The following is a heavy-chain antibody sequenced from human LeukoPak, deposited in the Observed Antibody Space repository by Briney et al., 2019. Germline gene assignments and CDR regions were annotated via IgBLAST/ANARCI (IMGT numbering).Heavy chain of an antibody. Sequence: ALVKVSCKASGYTFTGYYMHWVRQAPGQGLEWMGWTNPNSGGTNYAQKFQGRVTMTRDTSISTAYMELSRLRSDDTAVYYCAVMVRGVIPFDYWGQGTLVTVSS. CDR3: AVMVRGVIPFDY. D-gene: IGHD3-10*01. V-gene: IGHV1-2*02. J-gene: IGHJ4*02. CDR2: TNPNSGGT. CDR1: GYTFTGYY.